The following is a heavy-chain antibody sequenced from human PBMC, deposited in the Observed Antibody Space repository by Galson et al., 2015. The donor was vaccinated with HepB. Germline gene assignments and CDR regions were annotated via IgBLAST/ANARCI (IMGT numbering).Heavy chain of an antibody. D-gene: IGHD3-10*01. V-gene: IGHV5-51*03. Sequence: QSGAEVKKPGESLKISCKGSGYRFSSYWIGWVRQMPGKGLEWMGIIYPGDSDTRYSPSFQGQVTISADKSINTAYLQWSSLKASDTAMYYCARGPRYHGSGSYFDYWGQGTLVTVSS. CDR1: GYRFSSYW. CDR2: IYPGDSDT. CDR3: ARGPRYHGSGSYFDY. J-gene: IGHJ4*02.